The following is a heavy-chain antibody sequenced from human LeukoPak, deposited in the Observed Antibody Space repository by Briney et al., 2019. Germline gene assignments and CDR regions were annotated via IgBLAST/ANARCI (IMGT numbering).Heavy chain of an antibody. Sequence: GGSLRLSCAASGFTFSSYWMSWVRQAPGKGPEWVANIGADGSDKNYVDSARGRFAISRDNAKNSLYLQMNSLRAEDTAVYYCARDLDSSFDYWGQGTLVTVSS. CDR3: ARDLDSSFDY. CDR1: GFTFSSYW. CDR2: IGADGSDK. D-gene: IGHD6-13*01. V-gene: IGHV3-7*01. J-gene: IGHJ4*02.